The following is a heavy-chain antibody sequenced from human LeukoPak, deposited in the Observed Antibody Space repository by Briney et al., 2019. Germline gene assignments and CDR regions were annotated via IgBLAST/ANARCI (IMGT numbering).Heavy chain of an antibody. J-gene: IGHJ4*02. Sequence: GGSLTLSCAASGFTFNNYDMNWVRQAPGKGLEWVSAIRASGGSTYYADSVKGRFTIPRDNSKNTLYLQMNSLRAEDTALYSCAKARMMITFGGGSFDYWGQGTLVTVSS. CDR1: GFTFNNYD. V-gene: IGHV3-23*01. CDR2: IRASGGST. CDR3: AKARMMITFGGGSFDY. D-gene: IGHD3-16*01.